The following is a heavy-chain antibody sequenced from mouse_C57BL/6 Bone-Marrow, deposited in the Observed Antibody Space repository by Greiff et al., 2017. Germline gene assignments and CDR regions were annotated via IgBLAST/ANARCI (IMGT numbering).Heavy chain of an antibody. CDR1: GYTFTNYW. D-gene: IGHD5-5*01. Sequence: VQLQQSGAELVRPGTSVKMSCKASGYTFTNYWIGWAKQRPGHGLEWIGDIYPGGGYTNYNEKFKGKATLTADKSSSTAYMQFSSLTSEDSAIYYCALLYLYAMDYWGQGTSVTVSS. V-gene: IGHV1-63*01. CDR3: ALLYLYAMDY. CDR2: IYPGGGYT. J-gene: IGHJ4*01.